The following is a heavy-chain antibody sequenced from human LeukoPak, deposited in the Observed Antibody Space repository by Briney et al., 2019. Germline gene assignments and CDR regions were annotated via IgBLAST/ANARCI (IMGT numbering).Heavy chain of an antibody. Sequence: GGSLRLSCAAPGFTFSSYSMNWVRQAPGKGLEWVSSISSSSSIIYYADSVKGRFTISRDNAKNSLYLQVNSLRAEDTAVYYCARDLFDDYSLDYWGQGTLVTVSS. CDR1: GFTFSSYS. V-gene: IGHV3-21*01. CDR3: ARDLFDDYSLDY. D-gene: IGHD3-16*01. CDR2: ISSSSSII. J-gene: IGHJ4*02.